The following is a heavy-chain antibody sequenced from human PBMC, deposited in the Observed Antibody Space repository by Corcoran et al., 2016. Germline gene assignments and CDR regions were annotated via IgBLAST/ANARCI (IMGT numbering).Heavy chain of an antibody. Sequence: EVQLLESGGGLVQPGGSLRLSCAASGFTFSSYAMSWVRQAPGKGLEWVSAISGSGGSTYYADSVKGRFTISRDNCKNTLYLQMNSLRAEDTAVYYCAKDSHYDSSGYYYLPRGYDYWCQGTLVTGSS. CDR1: GFTFSSYA. CDR3: AKDSHYDSSGYYYLPRGYDY. D-gene: IGHD3-22*01. CDR2: ISGSGGST. J-gene: IGHJ4*02. V-gene: IGHV3-23*01.